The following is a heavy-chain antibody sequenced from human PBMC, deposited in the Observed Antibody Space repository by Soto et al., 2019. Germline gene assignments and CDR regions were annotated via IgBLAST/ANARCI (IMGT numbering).Heavy chain of an antibody. J-gene: IGHJ6*02. D-gene: IGHD6-19*01. CDR2: ISSSSSYI. CDR1: GFTFSSYS. V-gene: IGHV3-21*01. Sequence: EVQLVESGGGPVKPGGSLRLSCAASGFTFSSYSMNWVRQAPGKGLEWVSSISSSSSYIYYADSVKGRFTISRDNAKNSLYLQMNSLRAEDTAVYYCARDHGGQWLVLSYYYGMDVWGQGTTVTVSS. CDR3: ARDHGGQWLVLSYYYGMDV.